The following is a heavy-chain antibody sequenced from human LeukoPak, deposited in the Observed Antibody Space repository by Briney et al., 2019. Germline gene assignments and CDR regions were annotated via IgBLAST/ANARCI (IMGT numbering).Heavy chain of an antibody. J-gene: IGHJ4*02. Sequence: SVKVSCKVSGYTLTELSMHWVRQAPGKGLEWMGGFDPEDGETIYAQKFQGRVTMTEDTSTETAYMVLRGLGSEDTAVYNSATAPWDCSGGSCDRYYFDYWGQGTLVTVSS. CDR2: FDPEDGET. V-gene: IGHV1-24*01. CDR1: GYTLTELS. D-gene: IGHD2-15*01. CDR3: ATAPWDCSGGSCDRYYFDY.